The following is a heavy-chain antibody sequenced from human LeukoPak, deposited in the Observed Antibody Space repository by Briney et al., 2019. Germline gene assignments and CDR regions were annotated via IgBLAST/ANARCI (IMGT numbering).Heavy chain of an antibody. CDR1: GFTFSSYE. Sequence: PGGSLRLSCAASGFTFSSYEMNWVRQAPGKGLEWVSYISSSGSTIYYADSVKGRFTISRDNAKNSLYLQMNSLRAEDTAVYYCARGWGSTVSTGYWGQGTLVTVSS. V-gene: IGHV3-48*03. CDR2: ISSSGSTI. CDR3: ARGWGSTVSTGY. D-gene: IGHD4-17*01. J-gene: IGHJ4*02.